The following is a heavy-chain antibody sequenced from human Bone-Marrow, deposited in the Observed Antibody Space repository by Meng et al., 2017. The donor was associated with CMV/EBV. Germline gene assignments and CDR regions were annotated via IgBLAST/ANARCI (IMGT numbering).Heavy chain of an antibody. CDR3: ARHAHSHHYEY. CDR2: IYYSGST. CDR1: GGSISSSGDY. Sequence: PVSGGSISSSGDYWGWVRQPPGKVLEWIGSIYYSGSTYYNPSLTSRVTISTDTSKNQFSLKLSSVTAADTAVYYCARHAHSHHYEYWGQGTLVTVSS. J-gene: IGHJ4*02. V-gene: IGHV4-39*01. D-gene: IGHD5-18*01.